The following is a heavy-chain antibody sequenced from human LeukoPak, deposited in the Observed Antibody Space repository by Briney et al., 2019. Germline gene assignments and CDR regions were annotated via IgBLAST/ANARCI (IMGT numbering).Heavy chain of an antibody. D-gene: IGHD5-12*01. V-gene: IGHV3-30-3*01. Sequence: QPGRSLRLSCAASGFTFSSYAMHWVRQAPGKGLGWVAVISYDGSNKCYADSVKGRFTISRDNSKNTLYLQMNSLRAEDTAVYYCAREVATIEGLDYWGQGTLVTVSS. CDR2: ISYDGSNK. CDR1: GFTFSSYA. CDR3: AREVATIEGLDY. J-gene: IGHJ4*02.